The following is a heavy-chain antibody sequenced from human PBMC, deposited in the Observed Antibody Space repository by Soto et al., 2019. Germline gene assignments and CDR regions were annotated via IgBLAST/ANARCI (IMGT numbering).Heavy chain of an antibody. CDR3: ARQGSGRAHFQEEFPFDI. CDR1: GYTFTSYY. Sequence: GASVKVSCKASGYTFTSYYMHWVRQAPGQGLEWMGIINPSGGSTSYAQKFQGRVTMTRDTSTSTVYMELSRLRSEDTAVDYWARQGSGRAHFQEEFPFDIWGQGTMSTVSS. D-gene: IGHD3-10*01. V-gene: IGHV1-46*01. J-gene: IGHJ3*02. CDR2: INPSGGST.